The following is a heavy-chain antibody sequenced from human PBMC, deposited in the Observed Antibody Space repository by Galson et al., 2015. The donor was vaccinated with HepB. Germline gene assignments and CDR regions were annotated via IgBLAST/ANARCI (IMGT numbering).Heavy chain of an antibody. CDR1: GFTFSSYW. J-gene: IGHJ6*03. CDR3: ARGGFGELLWDYYYYMDV. V-gene: IGHV3-7*03. CDR2: IKQDGSEK. D-gene: IGHD3-10*01. Sequence: SLRLSCAASGFTFSSYWMSWVRQAPGKGLERVANIKQDGSEKYYVDSVKGRFTISRDNAKNSLYLQMNSLRAEDTAVYYCARGGFGELLWDYYYYMDVWGKGTTVTVSS.